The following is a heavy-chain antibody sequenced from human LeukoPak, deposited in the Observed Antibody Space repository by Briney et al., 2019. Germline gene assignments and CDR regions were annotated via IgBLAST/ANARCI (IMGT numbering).Heavy chain of an antibody. V-gene: IGHV3-30*18. J-gene: IGHJ4*02. CDR3: AKTVNYYDSRRLDY. CDR2: ISYDGSNK. D-gene: IGHD3-22*01. Sequence: GGSLRLSCAASGFTFINYDMHWVRQAPGKGLEWVALISYDGSNKYYEDSVQGRFTISRDNSKDTLYLQMNSLRAEDTAVYYCAKTVNYYDSRRLDYWGQGTLVTVSS. CDR1: GFTFINYD.